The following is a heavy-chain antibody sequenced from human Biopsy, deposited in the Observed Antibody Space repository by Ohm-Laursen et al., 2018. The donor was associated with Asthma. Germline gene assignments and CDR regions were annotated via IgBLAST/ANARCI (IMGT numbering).Heavy chain of an antibody. V-gene: IGHV1-2*06. CDR2: INPNSGAT. CDR1: GYPFIGYH. CDR3: ARGQKSAGDRWFDP. Sequence: VSSVKVSCKASGYPFIGYHIHWMRQAPGQGLEWMGRINPNSGATNYAQKFQGRVTMTRDMSISTAYMEVSRLRSDDTAVYYCARGQKSAGDRWFDPWGQGTLVTVSS. D-gene: IGHD6-13*01. J-gene: IGHJ5*02.